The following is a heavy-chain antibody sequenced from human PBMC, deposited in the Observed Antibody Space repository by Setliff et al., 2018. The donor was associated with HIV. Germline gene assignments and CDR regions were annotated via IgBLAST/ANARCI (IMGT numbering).Heavy chain of an antibody. Sequence: SETLSLTCTVSGDSIDGHYWTWIRQPPGKGLEWLGYIYTSGDANYNSSLRRRLTMSIDTVKSVYLQMNSLKIDDTAVYYCISGGTSPFFHYWGQGTLVTVSS. CDR2: IYTSGDA. CDR3: ISGGTSPFFHY. J-gene: IGHJ4*02. D-gene: IGHD1-26*01. CDR1: GDSIDGHY. V-gene: IGHV4-4*08.